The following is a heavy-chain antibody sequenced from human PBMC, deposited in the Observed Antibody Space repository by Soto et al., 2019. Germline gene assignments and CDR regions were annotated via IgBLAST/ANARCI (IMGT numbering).Heavy chain of an antibody. CDR1: GFNLSDHY. CDR2: ISTSGSTI. V-gene: IGHV3-11*01. Sequence: GGSLRLSCAVSGFNLSDHYMSWVRQAPGKGLEWISYISTSGSTIYYVDSVKGRFTISRDNAKNSVYLQMNSLRPEDTALYYCARDRLQYQWLDLGYWGQGTQVTVSS. CDR3: ARDRLQYQWLDLGY. J-gene: IGHJ4*02. D-gene: IGHD6-19*01.